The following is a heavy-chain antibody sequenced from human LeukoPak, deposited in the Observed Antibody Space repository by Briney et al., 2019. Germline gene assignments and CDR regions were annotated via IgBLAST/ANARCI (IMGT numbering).Heavy chain of an antibody. Sequence: SVTVSCKASGGTFSSYAISWVRQAPGQGLEWMGGIIPIFGTANYAQKFQGRVTITADESTSTAYMELSSLRSEDTAVYYCAGGGYSSGWYSYYYYYMDVWGKGTTVTISS. CDR3: AGGGYSSGWYSYYYYYMDV. J-gene: IGHJ6*03. D-gene: IGHD6-19*01. CDR1: GGTFSSYA. V-gene: IGHV1-69*13. CDR2: IIPIFGTA.